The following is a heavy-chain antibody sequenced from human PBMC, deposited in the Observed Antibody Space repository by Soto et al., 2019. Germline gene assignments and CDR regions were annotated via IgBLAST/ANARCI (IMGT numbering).Heavy chain of an antibody. Sequence: SETLSLTCIVSGDSISSGGHYWVWIRQHPGKGLEWIGHIYNSGSTYYNPSLKSRVAISVDTSKNQFSLKLTSVTAADTAMYYCTRDYFDSSVYHYAKASDIWGQGTMVTVSS. J-gene: IGHJ3*02. D-gene: IGHD3-22*01. V-gene: IGHV4-31*03. CDR1: GDSISSGGHY. CDR3: TRDYFDSSVYHYAKASDI. CDR2: IYNSGST.